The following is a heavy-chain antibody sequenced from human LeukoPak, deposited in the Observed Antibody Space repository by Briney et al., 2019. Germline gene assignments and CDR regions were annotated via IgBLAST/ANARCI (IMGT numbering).Heavy chain of an antibody. D-gene: IGHD2-2*01. CDR1: GYSFTSYW. CDR2: IYPGDSDT. J-gene: IGHJ4*02. Sequence: GESLKISCKGSGYSFTSYWIGWVRQMPVKGLEWMGIIYPGDSDTRYSPSFQGQVTISADKSISTAYLQWSSLKASDTAMYYCARAGDIVVVPATSFDYWGQGTLVTVSS. V-gene: IGHV5-51*01. CDR3: ARAGDIVVVPATSFDY.